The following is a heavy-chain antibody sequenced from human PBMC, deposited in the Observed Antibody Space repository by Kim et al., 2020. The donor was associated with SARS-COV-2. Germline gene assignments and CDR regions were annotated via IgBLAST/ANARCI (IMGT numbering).Heavy chain of an antibody. CDR3: ATGGREYSSSSMAA. Sequence: SETLSLTCAVYGGSFSGYYWSWIRQPPGKGLEWIGEINHSGSTNHNPSLKSRVTISVETSKNQFSLKLSSVPAADTAVYYCATGGREYSSSSMAAWG. CDR2: INHSGST. CDR1: GGSFSGYY. D-gene: IGHD6-13*01. V-gene: IGHV4-34*01. J-gene: IGHJ6*03.